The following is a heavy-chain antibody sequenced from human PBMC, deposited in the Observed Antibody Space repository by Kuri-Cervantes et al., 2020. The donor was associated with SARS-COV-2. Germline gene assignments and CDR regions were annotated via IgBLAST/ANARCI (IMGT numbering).Heavy chain of an antibody. J-gene: IGHJ6*03. V-gene: IGHV4-38-2*01. CDR1: GYSISSGYY. Sequence: ESLKISCAVSGYSISSGYYWGWIRQPPGKGLEWIGSIYHSGSTYYNPSLKSRVTISVDTSKNQFSLKLSSVTAADTAVYYCARAGIFGVVIAYYYYYMDVWGKGTTVTVSS. CDR3: ARAGIFGVVIAYYYYYMDV. CDR2: IYHSGST. D-gene: IGHD3-3*01.